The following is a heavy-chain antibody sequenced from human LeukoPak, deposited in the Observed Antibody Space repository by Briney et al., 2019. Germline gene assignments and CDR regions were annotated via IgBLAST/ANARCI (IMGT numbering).Heavy chain of an antibody. J-gene: IGHJ4*02. Sequence: GGSLRLSCAASGLTLSDSWMGWVRQAPGNRPEWMANIKQDGSEKYYADSVKGRFTISRDNAKNSLYLQMNTLRVEDTAVYYCTRTTMSIVVAPYYFAYWGQGTLVTVSS. D-gene: IGHD6-6*01. CDR2: IKQDGSEK. CDR1: GLTLSDSW. V-gene: IGHV3-7*03. CDR3: TRTTMSIVVAPYYFAY.